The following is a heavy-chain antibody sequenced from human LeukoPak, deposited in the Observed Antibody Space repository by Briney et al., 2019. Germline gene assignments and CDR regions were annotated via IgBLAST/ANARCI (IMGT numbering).Heavy chain of an antibody. Sequence: SETLSLTCAVYGGSFSGYYWSWIRQPPGKGLEWIGEIDHSGSTNYNPSLKSRVTISVDTSKNQFSLKLSSVTAADTAVYYCARALLNYYDSSGYYSSWYLDYWGQGTLVTVSS. CDR2: IDHSGST. CDR3: ARALLNYYDSSGYYSSWYLDY. J-gene: IGHJ4*02. CDR1: GGSFSGYY. V-gene: IGHV4-34*01. D-gene: IGHD3-22*01.